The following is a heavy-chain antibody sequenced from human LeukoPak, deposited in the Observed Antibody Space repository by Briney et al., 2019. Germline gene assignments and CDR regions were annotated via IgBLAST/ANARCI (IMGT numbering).Heavy chain of an antibody. Sequence: GGSLRLSCAASGFNFSDYYMSWIRQAPGKGLEWISYISSTGSYTNYAGSVKGRFTISRDNAKNSLYLQMNSLRAEDTAVYYCTRDGEGLLDWGQGTLVTVSS. J-gene: IGHJ4*02. CDR3: TRDGEGLLD. CDR1: GFNFSDYY. CDR2: ISSTGSYT. V-gene: IGHV3-11*06. D-gene: IGHD3-10*01.